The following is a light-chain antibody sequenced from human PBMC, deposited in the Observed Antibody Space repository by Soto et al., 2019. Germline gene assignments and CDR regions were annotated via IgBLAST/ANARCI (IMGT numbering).Light chain of an antibody. CDR1: QGIRND. Sequence: DIKMTQSPSSLSAAVGDRVTITCRASQGIRNDLAWYQQKAGKAPKRLIYVASSLQSGVPSRFSGSGSGTEFTLTISSLQPEDFATYFCLQHDSSPLTFGQGTRLE. V-gene: IGKV1-17*01. CDR3: LQHDSSPLT. CDR2: VAS. J-gene: IGKJ5*01.